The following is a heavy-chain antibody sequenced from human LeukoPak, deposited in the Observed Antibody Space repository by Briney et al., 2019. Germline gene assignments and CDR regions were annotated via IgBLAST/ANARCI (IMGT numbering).Heavy chain of an antibody. CDR2: IYPGDSDT. CDR1: GSSFTNYW. CDR3: ATLRSGYYYDYFDY. Sequence: GESLQISCQGSGSSFTNYWIGWVRQLPGKGLEWMGIIYPGDSDTKYSPAFQDQVTISADKSISTAYLQWSSLKASDTAMYYCATLRSGYYYDYFDYWGQGTLVTVSS. J-gene: IGHJ4*02. V-gene: IGHV5-51*01. D-gene: IGHD3-22*01.